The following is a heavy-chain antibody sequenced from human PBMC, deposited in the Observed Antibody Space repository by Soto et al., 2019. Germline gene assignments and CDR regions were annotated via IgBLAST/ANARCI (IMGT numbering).Heavy chain of an antibody. CDR2: ISANGGRA. Sequence: EAQLLESGGDLIQPGGSLTLSCAASGFTFASHAMSWVRQAPGKGLEWVSGISANGGRANYAESVKGRFSLSRDNSKNTLLLQMESLTAEDTAIYYCASWVIALGGTGYFRYWGQGTLVTVSS. J-gene: IGHJ1*01. CDR1: GFTFASHA. CDR3: ASWVIALGGTGYFRY. D-gene: IGHD6-19*01. V-gene: IGHV3-23*01.